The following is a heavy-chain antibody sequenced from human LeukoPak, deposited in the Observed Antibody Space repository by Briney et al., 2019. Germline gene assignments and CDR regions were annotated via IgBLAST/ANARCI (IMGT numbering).Heavy chain of an antibody. CDR1: GFTFSSYA. CDR2: ISYDGSNK. V-gene: IGHV3-30-3*01. CDR3: ARRKRDGYNKFNAFDI. Sequence: GGSLRLSCAASGFTFSSYAMHWVRQAPGKGLEWVAVISYDGSNKYYADSVKGRFTISRDNSKNTLYLQMNSLRAEDTAVYYCARRKRDGYNKFNAFDIWGQGTMVTVSS. D-gene: IGHD5-24*01. J-gene: IGHJ3*02.